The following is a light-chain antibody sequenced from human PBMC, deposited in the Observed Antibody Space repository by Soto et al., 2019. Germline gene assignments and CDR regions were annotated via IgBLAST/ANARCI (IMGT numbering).Light chain of an antibody. J-gene: IGKJ5*01. Sequence: EIVLTQSPDTLCLSPGERATLSCRASESVTSSQIAWYQQKPGQAPRLLIYSASSRATGIPDRFSGSGSGTDFTLTFSTLEPEDFAVYYCQYYGSTRNTFGQGTRLEIK. CDR2: SAS. V-gene: IGKV3-20*01. CDR3: QYYGSTRNT. CDR1: ESVTSSQ.